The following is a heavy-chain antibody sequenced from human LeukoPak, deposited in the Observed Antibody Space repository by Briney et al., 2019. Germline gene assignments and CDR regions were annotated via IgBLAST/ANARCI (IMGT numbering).Heavy chain of an antibody. Sequence: SETLSLTCTVSGGSISSGSYYWSWIRQPAGKGLEWIGRIYTSGSTNYNPSLKSRVTMSVDTSKNQFSLKLSSVTAADTAVYYCARFSPMIVVVISGAFDYWGQGTLVTVSS. D-gene: IGHD3-22*01. V-gene: IGHV4-61*02. CDR1: GGSISSGSYY. J-gene: IGHJ4*02. CDR2: IYTSGST. CDR3: ARFSPMIVVVISGAFDY.